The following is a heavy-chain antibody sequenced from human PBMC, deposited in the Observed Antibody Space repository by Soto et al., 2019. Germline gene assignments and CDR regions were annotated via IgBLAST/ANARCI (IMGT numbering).Heavy chain of an antibody. CDR1: GFTFSSSD. CDR2: IGSAGDP. Sequence: GALIVSCAASGFTFSSSDMHWVRQATGKGLEWVSGIGSAGDPYYAGSVKGRFTISRENAKNSLYLQMNSLRAGDTAVYYCARWNWQQLAFDYWGQGTLVTVYS. D-gene: IGHD6-13*01. V-gene: IGHV3-13*05. CDR3: ARWNWQQLAFDY. J-gene: IGHJ4*02.